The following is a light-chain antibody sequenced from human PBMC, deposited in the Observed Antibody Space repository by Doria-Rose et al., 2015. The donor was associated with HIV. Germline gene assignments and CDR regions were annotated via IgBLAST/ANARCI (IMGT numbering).Light chain of an antibody. V-gene: IGKV4-1*01. Sequence: DIRMTQSPESLGMSLGERATLNYKSNQSLLYTSKNYLAWYQQKPGQPPKLLIYWASTRQSGVPARFSGSGSGTDFTLTISSLEAGDVAVYYCQQYYDTPSFGPGTTVDIK. CDR2: WAS. CDR3: QQYYDTPS. J-gene: IGKJ3*01. CDR1: QSLLYTSKNY.